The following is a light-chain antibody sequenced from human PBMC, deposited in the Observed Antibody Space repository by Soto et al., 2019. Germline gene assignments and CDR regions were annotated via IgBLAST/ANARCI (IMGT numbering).Light chain of an antibody. V-gene: IGLV1-47*01. CDR2: RND. Sequence: QYVLTQPPSASGTPGQRVTISCSGSSSNIGSNYVYWYQQFPGTAPKLLIYRNDQRPSGVPDRFSGSKSGTSASLAISGLRSEDEADYYCAAWDDSLSGAVFGGGTQLTVL. J-gene: IGLJ7*01. CDR1: SSNIGSNY. CDR3: AAWDDSLSGAV.